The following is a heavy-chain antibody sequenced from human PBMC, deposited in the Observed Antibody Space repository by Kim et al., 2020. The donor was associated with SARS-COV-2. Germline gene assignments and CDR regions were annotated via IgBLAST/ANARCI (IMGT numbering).Heavy chain of an antibody. CDR3: ARGAFYSGMGV. Sequence: GGSLRLSCVASGFSMSDYWINWFRQAPGKGLVWVARVSGDGSTTHYADSVKGRFAIFRDDAKNTLYLAINSLGADDTARYYCARGAFYSGMGVWGQGTTVTVSS. CDR1: GFSMSDYW. CDR2: VSGDGSTT. V-gene: IGHV3-74*01. J-gene: IGHJ6*02.